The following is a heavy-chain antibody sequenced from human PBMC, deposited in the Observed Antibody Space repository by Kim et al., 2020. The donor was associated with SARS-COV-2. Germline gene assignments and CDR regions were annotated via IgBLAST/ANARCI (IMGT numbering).Heavy chain of an antibody. CDR2: IIPIFGTA. CDR3: AREVITMIVVAYQGYFDY. Sequence: SVKVSCKASGGTFSSYAISWVRQAPGQGLEWMGGIIPIFGTANYAQKFQGRVTITADESTSTAYMELSSLRSEDTAVYYCAREVITMIVVAYQGYFDYWGQGTLVTVSS. D-gene: IGHD3-22*01. CDR1: GGTFSSYA. J-gene: IGHJ4*02. V-gene: IGHV1-69*13.